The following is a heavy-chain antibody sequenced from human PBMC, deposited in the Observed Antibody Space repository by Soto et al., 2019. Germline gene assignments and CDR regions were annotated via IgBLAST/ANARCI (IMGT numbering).Heavy chain of an antibody. Sequence: GASVKVSCKVSGYTLTELSMHWVRQAPGKGLERMGGFDPEDGETIYAQKFQGRVTMTEDTSTDTAYMELSSLRSEDTAVYYCATKRFLEMWPDYWGQGTLVTVSS. V-gene: IGHV1-24*01. D-gene: IGHD3-3*01. CDR2: FDPEDGET. J-gene: IGHJ4*02. CDR1: GYTLTELS. CDR3: ATKRFLEMWPDY.